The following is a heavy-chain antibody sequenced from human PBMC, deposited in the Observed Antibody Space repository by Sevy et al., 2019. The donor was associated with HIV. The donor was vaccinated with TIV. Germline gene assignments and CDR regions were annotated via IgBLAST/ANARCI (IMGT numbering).Heavy chain of an antibody. D-gene: IGHD2-8*01. Sequence: GGSLRLSCAASGFAFYDYSMSWIRQAPGKGLEWVATLSFGCGKINYEDSVKGRFNISRDNSKNSFYLQMDNLRVEDTALYYGAREGCTRPDDYWGQGTRVTVSS. V-gene: IGHV3-21*04. J-gene: IGHJ4*02. CDR3: AREGCTRPDDY. CDR1: GFAFYDYS. CDR2: LSFGCGKI.